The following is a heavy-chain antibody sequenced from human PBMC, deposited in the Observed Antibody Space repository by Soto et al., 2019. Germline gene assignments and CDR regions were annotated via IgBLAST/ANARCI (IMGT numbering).Heavy chain of an antibody. CDR3: YGDSTLVGRVVVGASTMIDFPYPLQPLP. J-gene: IGHJ5*02. D-gene: IGHD2-21*02. V-gene: IGHV1-46*01. Sequence: GASVKVSCKASGYTFTSYYMHWVRQAPGQGLEWMGIINPSGGSTSYAQKFQGRVTMTRDTSTSTVYMELSSLRSEDTAVYYLYGDSTLVGRVVVGASTMIDFPYPLQPLPWG. CDR2: INPSGGST. CDR1: GYTFTSYY.